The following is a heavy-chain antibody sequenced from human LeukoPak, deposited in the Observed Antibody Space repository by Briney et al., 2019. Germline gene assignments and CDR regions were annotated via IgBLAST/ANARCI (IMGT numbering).Heavy chain of an antibody. V-gene: IGHV3-23*01. Sequence: GGSLRLSCAASGFTFSSYAMSWVRQAPGKGLEWVSAISGSGGSTYYADSVKGRSTISRDNAKNSLYLQMNSLRAEDTAVYYCARSSDYFDYWGQGTLVTVSS. CDR1: GFTFSSYA. CDR3: ARSSDYFDY. D-gene: IGHD6-19*01. CDR2: ISGSGGST. J-gene: IGHJ4*02.